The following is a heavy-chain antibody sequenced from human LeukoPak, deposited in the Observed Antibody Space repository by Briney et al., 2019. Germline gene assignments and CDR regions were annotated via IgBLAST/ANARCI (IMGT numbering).Heavy chain of an antibody. CDR2: INNDGSST. CDR1: GFSFSRYW. V-gene: IGHV3-74*01. CDR3: ARDQDGMGTTMDL. J-gene: IGHJ4*02. D-gene: IGHD1-7*01. Sequence: GGSLRLSCAASGFSFSRYWMHWVRQAPGEGLMWVARINNDGSSTWYADSVKGRFTISRDNARSTLSLQMSSLGVEDTALYYCARDQDGMGTTMDLWGQGTQVTVSS.